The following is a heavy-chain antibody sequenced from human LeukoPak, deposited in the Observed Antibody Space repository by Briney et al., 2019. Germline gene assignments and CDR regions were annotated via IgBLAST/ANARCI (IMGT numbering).Heavy chain of an antibody. CDR1: GFXFSSYP. J-gene: IGHJ4*02. CDR2: ISSDGNTE. Sequence: GGSLRLSCAAAGFXFSSYPINWVRQAPGKGLEWISHISSDGNTESYVDAPRGRFTMSRDNAKNSLFLLINSLRVEDTAVYYCARDSVNGPFVISLDLWGQGALVTVSS. CDR3: ARDSVNGPFVISLDL. V-gene: IGHV3-48*03. D-gene: IGHD2-8*01.